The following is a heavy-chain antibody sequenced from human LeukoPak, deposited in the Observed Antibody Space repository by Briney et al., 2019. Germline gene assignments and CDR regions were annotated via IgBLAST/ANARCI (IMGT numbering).Heavy chain of an antibody. Sequence: GGSLRLSCVASEFIFSDYWMSWVRQAPGKGLEWVANIKQGGREEKYVSSVKGRFAISRDDAKSTLYLQMDSLSGDDTAVHYCARDNGGWFDTWGRGTLVTVSS. CDR3: ARDNGGWFDT. CDR1: EFIFSDYW. J-gene: IGHJ5*02. D-gene: IGHD3-10*01. CDR2: IKQGGREE. V-gene: IGHV3-7*03.